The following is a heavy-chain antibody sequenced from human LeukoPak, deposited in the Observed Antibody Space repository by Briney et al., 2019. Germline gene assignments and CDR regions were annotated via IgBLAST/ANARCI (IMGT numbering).Heavy chain of an antibody. CDR3: ARHTCSSTSCSGGNWFDP. V-gene: IGHV4-59*08. Sequence: SETLSLTCTVSGGSISSYYWSWIRQPPGKGLEWIGYIYYSGSTNYNPSLKSRVTISVDTSKNQFSLKLSSVTAADTAVYYCARHTCSSTSCSGGNWFDPWGQGTLVTVSS. J-gene: IGHJ5*02. CDR1: GGSISSYY. D-gene: IGHD2-2*01. CDR2: IYYSGST.